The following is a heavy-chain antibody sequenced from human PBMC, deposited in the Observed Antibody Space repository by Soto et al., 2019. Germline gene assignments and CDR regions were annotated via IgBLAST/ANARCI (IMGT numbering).Heavy chain of an antibody. V-gene: IGHV3-33*01. J-gene: IGHJ6*03. D-gene: IGHD2-2*01. CDR3: AREEVVPAANPLTDYYYYMDV. CDR2: IWYDGSNK. CDR1: GFTFSSYG. Sequence: GGSLRLSCAASGFTFSSYGMHWVRQAPGKGLEWVAVIWYDGSNKYYADSVKGRFTISRDNSKNTLYLQMNSLRAEDTAVYYCAREEVVPAANPLTDYYYYMDVWGKGTTVTVSS.